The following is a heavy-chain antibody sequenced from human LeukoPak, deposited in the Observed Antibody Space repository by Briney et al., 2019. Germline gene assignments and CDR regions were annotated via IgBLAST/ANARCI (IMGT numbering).Heavy chain of an antibody. CDR2: IYYSGST. CDR1: GVSISSGGYY. Sequence: PSETLSLTCTVSGVSISSGGYYWSWIRQPPGKGLEWIGYIYYSGSTNYNPSLKSRVTISVDTSKNQFSLKLSSVTAADTAAYYCARGHYDILTGYSFYYYYGMDVWGQGTTVTVSS. J-gene: IGHJ6*02. CDR3: ARGHYDILTGYSFYYYYGMDV. D-gene: IGHD3-9*01. V-gene: IGHV4-61*08.